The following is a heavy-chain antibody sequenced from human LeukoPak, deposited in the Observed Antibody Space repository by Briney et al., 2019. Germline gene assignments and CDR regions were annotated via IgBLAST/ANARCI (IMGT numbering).Heavy chain of an antibody. Sequence: GASVKVSCKVSGYALIELSMHWVRQAPGKGLEWMGGFDPGDGEVTFAQKFRGRVTLTEDTSTDTAYMELSSLRSEDTAVYYCATTVVLWFGELLGAAFDYWGQGTLVTVSS. CDR1: GYALIELS. J-gene: IGHJ4*02. CDR2: FDPGDGEV. D-gene: IGHD3-10*01. V-gene: IGHV1-24*01. CDR3: ATTVVLWFGELLGAAFDY.